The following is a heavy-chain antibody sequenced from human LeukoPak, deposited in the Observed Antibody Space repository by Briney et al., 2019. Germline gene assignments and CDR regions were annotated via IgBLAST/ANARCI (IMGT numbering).Heavy chain of an antibody. CDR1: GGTFSSYA. Sequence: ASVKVSCKASGGTFSSYAISWVRQAPGQGLEWMGWINTNTGSPTYAQGFTGRFVFSLDTSVSTAYLQISSLKAEDTAVYYCARDTPPGYCTTTSCYATPDYWGQGTLVTVSS. CDR3: ARDTPPGYCTTTSCYATPDY. J-gene: IGHJ4*02. D-gene: IGHD2-2*01. V-gene: IGHV7-4-1*02. CDR2: INTNTGSP.